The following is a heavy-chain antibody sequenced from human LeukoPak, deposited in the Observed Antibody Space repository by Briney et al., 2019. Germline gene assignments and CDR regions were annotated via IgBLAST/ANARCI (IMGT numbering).Heavy chain of an antibody. CDR1: GFTFSSYA. Sequence: PGGSLRLSCAASGFTFSSYAMSWARQAPGKGLEWVSAISGSGGSTYYADSVKGRFTISRDNSKNTLYLQMNSLRAEDTAVYYCAKAPLRFLEWLRDYWGQGTLVTVSS. CDR3: AKAPLRFLEWLRDY. D-gene: IGHD3-3*01. J-gene: IGHJ4*02. CDR2: ISGSGGST. V-gene: IGHV3-23*01.